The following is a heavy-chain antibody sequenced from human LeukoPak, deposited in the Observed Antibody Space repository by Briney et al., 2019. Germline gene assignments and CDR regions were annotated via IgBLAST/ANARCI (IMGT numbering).Heavy chain of an antibody. D-gene: IGHD3-10*01. Sequence: GGSLRLSCAASGFGFSRYWMHWVRQAPGKGLEWVSAISGSGGSTYYADSVKGRFTISRDNSKNTLYLQMNSLRAEDTAVYSCATEASGSFAVPFDYWGQGTLVTVSS. CDR3: ATEASGSFAVPFDY. V-gene: IGHV3-23*01. CDR2: ISGSGGST. J-gene: IGHJ4*02. CDR1: GFGFSRYW.